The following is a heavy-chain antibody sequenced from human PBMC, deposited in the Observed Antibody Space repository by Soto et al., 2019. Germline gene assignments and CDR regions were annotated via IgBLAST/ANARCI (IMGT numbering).Heavy chain of an antibody. D-gene: IGHD3-10*01. V-gene: IGHV1-2*02. CDR1: GYTFTGYY. Sequence: ASVKVSCKASGYTFTGYYIHWVRQAPGQGLEWMGWINPNSGDTNYAQKFQGRVTMTRDTSISTAYMELSRLRSDDTAVYYCARDSRSVSYYTGDLDYWGQGTLVTVSS. J-gene: IGHJ4*02. CDR3: ARDSRSVSYYTGDLDY. CDR2: INPNSGDT.